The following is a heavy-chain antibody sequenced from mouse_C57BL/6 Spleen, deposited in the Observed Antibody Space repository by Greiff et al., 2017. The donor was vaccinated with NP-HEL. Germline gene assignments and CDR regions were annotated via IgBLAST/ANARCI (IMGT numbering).Heavy chain of an antibody. D-gene: IGHD2-2*01. CDR3: ARSEVTTEAWFAY. J-gene: IGHJ3*01. CDR2: INPSSGYT. Sequence: VQLQQSGAELAKPGASVKLSCKASGYTFTSYWMHWVNQRPGPGLEWIGYINPSSGYTKYNQKFKDKATLTADKSSSTAYMQLSSLTYEDSAVYYCARSEVTTEAWFAYWGQGTLVTVSA. V-gene: IGHV1-7*01. CDR1: GYTFTSYW.